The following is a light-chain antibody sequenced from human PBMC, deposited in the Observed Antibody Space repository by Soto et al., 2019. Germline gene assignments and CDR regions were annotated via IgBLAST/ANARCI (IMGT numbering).Light chain of an antibody. CDR1: RDVSSGL. Sequence: EIVLTQSPGTLSLSPGDSATLSCRASRDVSSGLLAWYQQKPGQAPRLLIYGASTRATGIPDRFSGSGSGTEFTLIISSLQSEDVALYYCQQYSNWPPAITFGQGTRLEIK. V-gene: IGKV3-20*01. J-gene: IGKJ5*01. CDR3: QQYSNWPPAIT. CDR2: GAS.